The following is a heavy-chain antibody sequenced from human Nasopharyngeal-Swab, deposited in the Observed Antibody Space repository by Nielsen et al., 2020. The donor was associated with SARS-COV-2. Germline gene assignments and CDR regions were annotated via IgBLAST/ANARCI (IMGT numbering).Heavy chain of an antibody. CDR3: AKDQMTTVTAQNYFDY. J-gene: IGHJ4*02. Sequence: WIRQPPGKGLEWVAVISYDGSNKYYADSVKGRFTISRDNSKNTLYLQMNSLRAEDTAVYYCAKDQMTTVTAQNYFDYWGQGTLVTVSS. CDR2: ISYDGSNK. V-gene: IGHV3-30*18. D-gene: IGHD4-17*01.